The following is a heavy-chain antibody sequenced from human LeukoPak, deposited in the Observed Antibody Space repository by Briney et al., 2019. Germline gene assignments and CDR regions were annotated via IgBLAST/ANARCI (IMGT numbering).Heavy chain of an antibody. CDR1: GFTFSSYG. D-gene: IGHD3-22*01. J-gene: IGHJ3*02. CDR3: AKMYYYDSSGYKGAFDI. Sequence: QPGRSLRLSCAASGFTFSSYGMHWVRQAPGKGLEWVAVISYDGSNKYYADSVKGRFTISRDNSKNTLYLQMISLRAEDTAVYYCAKMYYYDSSGYKGAFDIWGQGTMVTVSS. V-gene: IGHV3-30*18. CDR2: ISYDGSNK.